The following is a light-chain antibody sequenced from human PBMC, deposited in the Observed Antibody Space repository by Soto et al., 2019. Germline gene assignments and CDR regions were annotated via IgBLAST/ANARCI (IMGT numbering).Light chain of an antibody. V-gene: IGKV3-20*01. CDR1: QSVYTTF. J-gene: IGKJ1*01. CDR2: GAS. Sequence: EIVLTQSPGSLSLSPGQRATLSCRASQSVYTTFFAWYQKKPGQAPRLLINGASQRATGIPVRFSGSGSGTDFTIIISRLEPEDFAVYYCQQYMSSVTFGQGTKVEIK. CDR3: QQYMSSVT.